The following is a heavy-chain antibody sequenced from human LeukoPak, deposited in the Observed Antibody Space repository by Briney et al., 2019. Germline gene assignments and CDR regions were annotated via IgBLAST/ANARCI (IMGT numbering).Heavy chain of an antibody. V-gene: IGHV3-48*03. CDR1: GFTFSSYE. Sequence: GGSLRLSCGASGFTFSSYEMNWVRQAPGKGLEWVSYISSSDNTIHYADSVKGRFTISRDNAKNSLYLEMNSLRDEDTAVYYCARVHRGYSYGRLDYWGQGTLVTVSS. D-gene: IGHD5-18*01. J-gene: IGHJ4*02. CDR2: ISSSDNTI. CDR3: ARVHRGYSYGRLDY.